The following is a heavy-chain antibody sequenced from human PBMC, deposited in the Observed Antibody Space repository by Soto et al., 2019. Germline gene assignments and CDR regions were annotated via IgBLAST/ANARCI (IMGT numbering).Heavy chain of an antibody. Sequence: SETLSLTCTVSGGSISSGGYYWSWIRQHPGKGLEWIGYIYYSGSTYYNPSLKSRVTISVDTSKNQFSLKLSSVTAADTAVHYCARDSDGNYYDSSGYYRSYYGMDVWGQGTTVTVSS. J-gene: IGHJ6*02. CDR2: IYYSGST. CDR3: ARDSDGNYYDSSGYYRSYYGMDV. CDR1: GGSISSGGYY. D-gene: IGHD3-22*01. V-gene: IGHV4-31*03.